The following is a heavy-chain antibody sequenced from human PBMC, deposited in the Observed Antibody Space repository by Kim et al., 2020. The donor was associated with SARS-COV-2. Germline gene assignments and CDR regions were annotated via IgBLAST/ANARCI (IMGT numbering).Heavy chain of an antibody. D-gene: IGHD6-19*01. V-gene: IGHV1-8*01. CDR1: GYTFTSYN. Sequence: ASVKVSCKASGYTFTSYNINWVRQATGQGLEWMGWMNPNTGNAGFAQKSQDRIIMTRSTSITTAYMEVSSLRSDDTAVYYCARGASVAGNFYFDYWGQGTLVTVPS. J-gene: IGHJ4*02. CDR3: ARGASVAGNFYFDY. CDR2: MNPNTGNA.